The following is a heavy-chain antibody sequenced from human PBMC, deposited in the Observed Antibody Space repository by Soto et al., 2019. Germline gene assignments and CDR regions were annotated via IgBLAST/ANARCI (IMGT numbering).Heavy chain of an antibody. V-gene: IGHV3-74*01. CDR3: GTVFEH. Sequence: EVQLVESGGDSVQPGGSLRLSCVASGITSSNYWMHWVRQVPGKGLVWVARVDSDGRGTSYADFVKGRFTISRDNAKNTLYLQMNSLRVEDTAMYYCGTVFEHWGQGIPVTVSS. J-gene: IGHJ4*02. CDR2: VDSDGRGT. CDR1: GITSSNYW.